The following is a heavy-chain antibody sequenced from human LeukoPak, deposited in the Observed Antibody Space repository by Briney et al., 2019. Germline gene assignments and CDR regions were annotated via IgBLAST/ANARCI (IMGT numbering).Heavy chain of an antibody. J-gene: IGHJ4*02. Sequence: PSETLSLTCTVSGGSISDYFWSWIRQPAGKGLEWIGRIYSSGSTLYNPSLKSRVTMSVDTSKNQFSLRLTSVTAADTAVYYCARGLYCGDDCYFDSWGRGTLFTVSS. CDR2: IYSSGST. CDR3: ARGLYCGDDCYFDS. D-gene: IGHD2-21*01. CDR1: GGSISDYF. V-gene: IGHV4-4*07.